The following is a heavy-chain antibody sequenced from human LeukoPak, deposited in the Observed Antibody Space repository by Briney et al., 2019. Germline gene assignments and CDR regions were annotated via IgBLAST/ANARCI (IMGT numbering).Heavy chain of an antibody. CDR1: GGSISSSSYY. CDR2: IYYSGST. D-gene: IGHD1-7*01. V-gene: IGHV4-39*01. Sequence: SETLSLTCTVSGGSISSSSYYWGWIRQPPGKGLEWIGSIYYSGSTYYNPSLKSRVTISVDTSKNQFSLKLSSVTAADTAVYYCGRHVRAPYNWNWDYWGQGTLVTVSS. CDR3: GRHVRAPYNWNWDY. J-gene: IGHJ4*02.